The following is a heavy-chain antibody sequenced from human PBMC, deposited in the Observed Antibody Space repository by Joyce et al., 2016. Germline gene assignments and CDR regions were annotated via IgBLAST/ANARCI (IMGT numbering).Heavy chain of an antibody. CDR1: GSTFSSSS. V-gene: IGHV3-21*01. CDR3: ARGGISYYYAMDV. CDR2: ISATSYYI. J-gene: IGHJ6*02. Sequence: QLVESGGGVVKAGGSLRLSCGASGSTFSSSSMSWFRQAPGKGVEWVAAISATSYYIFHAETVRGRFTVSRDNAKKTLYLQMNSLRAEDSAVFYCARGGISYYYAMDVWGQGTTVTVSS. D-gene: IGHD3-16*01.